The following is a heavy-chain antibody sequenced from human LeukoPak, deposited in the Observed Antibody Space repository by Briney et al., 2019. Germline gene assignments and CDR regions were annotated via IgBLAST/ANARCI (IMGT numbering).Heavy chain of an antibody. D-gene: IGHD2/OR15-2a*01. CDR3: ARDPIVQAGYYNGIGV. J-gene: IGHJ6*01. Sequence: AASLKVSCKASGGTFISYYLHWVRQAPGQGLEGMGWINPNSGTGNYAQKFKGRVTIIRDESTTTAYIELSRLRSDDTAVYYCARDPIVQAGYYNGIGVCGAR. V-gene: IGHV1-2*02. CDR1: GGTFISYY. CDR2: INPNSGTG.